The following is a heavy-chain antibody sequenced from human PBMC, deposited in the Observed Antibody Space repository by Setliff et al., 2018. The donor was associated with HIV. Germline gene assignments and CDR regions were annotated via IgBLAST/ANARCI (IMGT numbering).Heavy chain of an antibody. CDR1: GGSFSGYY. D-gene: IGHD2-8*01. Sequence: PSETLSLTCAVYGGSFSGYYWNWIRQPPGKGLEWIGEITHSGSTNYNPSLKSRVTMSVDTSKNRFSLKLSSVTAADTAVYYCARDAPTVYANGWFDPWGQGTLVTVSS. J-gene: IGHJ5*02. CDR2: ITHSGST. CDR3: ARDAPTVYANGWFDP. V-gene: IGHV4-34*01.